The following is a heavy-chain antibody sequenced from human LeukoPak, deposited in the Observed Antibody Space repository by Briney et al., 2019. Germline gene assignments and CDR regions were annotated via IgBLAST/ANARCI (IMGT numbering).Heavy chain of an antibody. V-gene: IGHV4-39*07. J-gene: IGHJ1*01. D-gene: IGHD2-15*01. CDR2: INHSGST. Sequence: PSETLSLTCTVSGGSISSSSYYWSWIRQPPGKGLEWIGEINHSGSTNYNPSLKSRVTISVDTSKNQFSLKLSSVTAADTAVYYCARPPYCSGGSCYSVYFQHWGQGTLVTVSS. CDR1: GGSISSSSYY. CDR3: ARPPYCSGGSCYSVYFQH.